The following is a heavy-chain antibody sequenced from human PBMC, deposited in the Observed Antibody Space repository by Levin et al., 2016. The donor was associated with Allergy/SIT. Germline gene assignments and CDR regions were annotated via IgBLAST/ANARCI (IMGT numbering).Heavy chain of an antibody. V-gene: IGHV3-64*04. CDR2: ISSNGGST. J-gene: IGHJ6*02. CDR3: ARQLGYSSRYYYYGMDV. CDR1: GFTFSSYA. Sequence: GGSLRLSCSASGFTFSSYAMHWVRQAPGKGLEYVSAISSNGGSTYYADSVKGRFTISRDNAKNSLYLQMNSLRAEDTAVYYCARQLGYSSRYYYYGMDVWGQGTTVTVSS. D-gene: IGHD5-18*01.